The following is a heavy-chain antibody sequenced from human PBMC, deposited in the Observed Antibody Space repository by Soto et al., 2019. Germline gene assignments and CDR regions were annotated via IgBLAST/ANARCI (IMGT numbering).Heavy chain of an antibody. CDR3: AKSVGH. Sequence: SETLSLTCTVSGGSISSSNWCSWVRQPPGKGLEWIGEIYHSGSTNYNPSLKSPVTISVAKSKNQLSLKLSSVTDADTAEYYSAKSVGHWGQGTLVNVSS. CDR1: GGSISSSNW. J-gene: IGHJ5*02. V-gene: IGHV4-4*02. CDR2: IYHSGST.